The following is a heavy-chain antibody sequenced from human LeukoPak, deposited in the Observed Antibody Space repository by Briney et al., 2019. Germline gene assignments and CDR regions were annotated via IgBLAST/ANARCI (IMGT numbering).Heavy chain of an antibody. Sequence: SETRSLTCTVSGGSISSYYWSWIRQPPGKGLEWIGEINHSGSTNYNPSLKSRVTISVDTSKNQFSLKLSSVTAADTAVYYCARKTRLVNWFDPWGQGTLVTVSS. CDR3: ARKTRLVNWFDP. D-gene: IGHD6-19*01. CDR2: INHSGST. J-gene: IGHJ5*02. CDR1: GGSISSYY. V-gene: IGHV4-34*01.